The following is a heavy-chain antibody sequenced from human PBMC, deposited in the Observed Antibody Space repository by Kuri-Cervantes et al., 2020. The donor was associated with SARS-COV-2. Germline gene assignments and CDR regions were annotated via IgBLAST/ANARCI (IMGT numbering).Heavy chain of an antibody. Sequence: GGSLRLTCAASRFTFSSYSMNWVRQAPGKGLEWVSYISSSSSTIYYADSVKGRFTISRDNAKNSLYLQMNSLRAEDTAVYYCARDPYCSSTSCYTGYYYYGMDVWGQGTTVTVSS. CDR2: ISSSSSTI. D-gene: IGHD2-2*02. CDR1: RFTFSSYS. J-gene: IGHJ6*02. V-gene: IGHV3-48*01. CDR3: ARDPYCSSTSCYTGYYYYGMDV.